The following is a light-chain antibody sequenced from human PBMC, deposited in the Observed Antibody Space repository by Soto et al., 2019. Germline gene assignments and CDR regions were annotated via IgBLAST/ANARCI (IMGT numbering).Light chain of an antibody. J-gene: IGKJ2*01. CDR2: DAS. CDR1: QSVSSY. CDR3: QHRSNWYT. Sequence: EIVLTQSPATLSLSPGERATLSCRASQSVSSYLAWYQHKPGQAPRLLIYDASNRAPGIPARFSGSGSGTDFTHTINNLEPEDFAVYYCQHRSNWYTFGQGTKLEVK. V-gene: IGKV3-11*01.